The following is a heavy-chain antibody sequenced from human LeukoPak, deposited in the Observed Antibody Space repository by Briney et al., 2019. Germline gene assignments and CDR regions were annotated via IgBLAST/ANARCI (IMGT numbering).Heavy chain of an antibody. CDR3: AKDLSGITIFGVVIIPDAFDI. Sequence: GGSLRLSCAASGFTFSSYAMSWVRQAPGKGLGWVSAISGSGGSTYYADSVKGRFTISRDNSKNTLYLQMNSLRAEDTAVYYCAKDLSGITIFGVVIIPDAFDIWGQGTMVTVSS. V-gene: IGHV3-23*01. CDR2: ISGSGGST. D-gene: IGHD3-3*01. J-gene: IGHJ3*02. CDR1: GFTFSSYA.